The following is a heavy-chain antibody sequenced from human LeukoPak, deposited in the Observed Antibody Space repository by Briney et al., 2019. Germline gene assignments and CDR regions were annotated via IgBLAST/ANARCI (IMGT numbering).Heavy chain of an antibody. D-gene: IGHD3-10*01. CDR2: ISDSGDST. CDR1: GFTFSNYG. V-gene: IGHV3-23*01. J-gene: IGHJ4*02. Sequence: GGSLRLSCAASGFTFSNYGVRWVRQAPGKGLEWVSGISDSGDSTYYAGSVKGRFTISRDNSDNTLFLQMNSLRAEDTAVYFCARDYYGSGTYYTPPQASGYWGQGTLVTVSS. CDR3: ARDYYGSGTYYTPPQASGY.